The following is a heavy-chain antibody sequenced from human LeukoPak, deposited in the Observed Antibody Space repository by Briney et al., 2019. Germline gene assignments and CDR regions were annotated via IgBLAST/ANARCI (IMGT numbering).Heavy chain of an antibody. CDR1: GYTFTSYA. J-gene: IGHJ6*02. V-gene: IGHV7-4-1*02. CDR3: AVIRTGYYPFYYYGMDV. CDR2: NNTNTGNP. Sequence: VASVKVSCRASGYTFTSYAMNWVRQAPGQGLEWMGWNNTNTGNPTYAQGFTGRFVFSLDTSVSTAYLQISSLKAEDTAVYYCAVIRTGYYPFYYYGMDVWGQGTTVTVSS. D-gene: IGHD3/OR15-3a*01.